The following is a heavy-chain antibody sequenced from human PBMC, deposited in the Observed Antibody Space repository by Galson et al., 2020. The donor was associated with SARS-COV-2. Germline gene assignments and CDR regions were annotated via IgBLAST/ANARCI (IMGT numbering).Heavy chain of an antibody. CDR2: ISYDGSNK. Sequence: SSYAMHWVRQAPGKGLEWVAVISYDGSNKYYADSVKGRFTISRDNSKNTLYLQMNSLRAEDTAVYYCARALGGNYYYGMDVWVQGNTVTVSS. D-gene: IGHD2-15*01. V-gene: IGHV3-30*04. CDR1: SSYA. CDR3: ARALGGNYYYGMDV. J-gene: IGHJ6*02.